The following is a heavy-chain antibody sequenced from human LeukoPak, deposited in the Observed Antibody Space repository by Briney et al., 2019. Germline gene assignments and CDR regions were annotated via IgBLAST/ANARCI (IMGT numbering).Heavy chain of an antibody. CDR2: IKEDGSEI. CDR3: VTDQTGRHPYFFDY. D-gene: IGHD3-10*01. Sequence: GGSLRLSCAASGFNFSTYWMTWVRQVPGKGLEWVANIKEDGSEIYYVDAVKGRFSISRDNAKTPLYLQMNNLSVADTAVYYCVTDQTGRHPYFFDYWGQGTLVTVSS. V-gene: IGHV3-7*01. J-gene: IGHJ4*02. CDR1: GFNFSTYW.